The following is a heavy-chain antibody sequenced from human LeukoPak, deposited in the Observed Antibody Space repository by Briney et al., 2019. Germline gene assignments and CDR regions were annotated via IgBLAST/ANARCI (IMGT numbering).Heavy chain of an antibody. V-gene: IGHV1-18*01. Sequence: AAVKVSCKASVYTFTSYVISWVRQAPEQGLEWVGWISAYNGNTNYAQKLQGRVTMTTDTSTSTAYMELRSLRSDDTAVYYCARDTAVVVPAAIRPNWFDPWGQGTLVTVSS. CDR3: ARDTAVVVPAAIRPNWFDP. D-gene: IGHD2-2*02. CDR1: VYTFTSYV. CDR2: ISAYNGNT. J-gene: IGHJ5*02.